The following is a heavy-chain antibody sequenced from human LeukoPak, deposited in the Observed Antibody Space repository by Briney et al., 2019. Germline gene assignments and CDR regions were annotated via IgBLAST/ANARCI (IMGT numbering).Heavy chain of an antibody. CDR1: GGSFSGYY. Sequence: SETLSLTCAVYGGSFSGYYWSWIRQPPGKGLEWIGEINHSGSTNYNPSLKSRVTISVDTSKNQFSLKLSSVTAADTAVYYCAVRGRRGSGSYYNDYWGQGTLVTVSS. D-gene: IGHD3-10*01. J-gene: IGHJ4*02. CDR2: INHSGST. CDR3: AVRGRRGSGSYYNDY. V-gene: IGHV4-34*01.